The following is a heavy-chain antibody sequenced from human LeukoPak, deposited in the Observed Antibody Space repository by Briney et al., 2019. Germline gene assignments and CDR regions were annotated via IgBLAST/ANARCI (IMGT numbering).Heavy chain of an antibody. CDR2: IIPIFGTA. Sequence: ASVKVSCKASGGTFSSYAISWVRQAPGQGLEWMGGIIPIFGTANYAQKFQGRVTITTDESTSTAYMELSRLRSEDTAVYYCARDITMVRGAKYNWFDPWGQGTLVTVSS. D-gene: IGHD3-10*01. J-gene: IGHJ5*02. V-gene: IGHV1-69*05. CDR1: GGTFSSYA. CDR3: ARDITMVRGAKYNWFDP.